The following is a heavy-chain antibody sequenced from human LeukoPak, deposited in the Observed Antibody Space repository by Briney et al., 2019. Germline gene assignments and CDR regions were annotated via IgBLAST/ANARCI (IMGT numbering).Heavy chain of an antibody. J-gene: IGHJ6*03. Sequence: GGSLRLPCAASGFTFSSYEMNWVRQAPGKGLEWVSYISSSGSTIYYADSVKGRFTISRDNAKNSLYLQMNSLRAEDTALYYCAKDAQPVTIHFMDVWGKGTTVTVSS. D-gene: IGHD4-17*01. CDR1: GFTFSSYE. CDR3: AKDAQPVTIHFMDV. V-gene: IGHV3-48*03. CDR2: ISSSGSTI.